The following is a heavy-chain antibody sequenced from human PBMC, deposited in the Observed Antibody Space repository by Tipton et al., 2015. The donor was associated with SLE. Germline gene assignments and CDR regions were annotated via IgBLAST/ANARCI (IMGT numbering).Heavy chain of an antibody. V-gene: IGHV3-33*06. CDR1: GFFFSNYA. CDR3: AKDRSGFDAAYYFDY. Sequence: SLRLSCVASGFFFSNYAIHCVRQAPGKGLEWVAVYWYDGSGEFYADSVKGRFTMSRDNSKNTLYLQMNSLRAEDSAVYYCAKDRSGFDAAYYFDYWSPGTLVTVSS. D-gene: IGHD6-19*01. J-gene: IGHJ4*02. CDR2: YWYDGSGE.